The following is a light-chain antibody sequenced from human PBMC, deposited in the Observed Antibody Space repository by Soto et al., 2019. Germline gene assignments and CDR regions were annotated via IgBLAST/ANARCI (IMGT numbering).Light chain of an antibody. J-gene: IGKJ5*01. CDR1: QDITSY. V-gene: IGKV1-9*01. Sequence: DIQLTQSPSFLSTSVGDRVTITCRASQDITSYLAWYQQKPGKAPKLLIYAAFTLQSGVPSRFSGSGSGTEFTLTISSLQPEDFATYYCQQVNSYPFTFGQGTRLEI. CDR2: AAF. CDR3: QQVNSYPFT.